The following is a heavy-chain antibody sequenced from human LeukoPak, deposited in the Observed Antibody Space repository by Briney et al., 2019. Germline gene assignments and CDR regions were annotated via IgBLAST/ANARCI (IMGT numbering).Heavy chain of an antibody. D-gene: IGHD6-6*01. CDR3: ARDRQLTTPYYFDY. CDR2: ISSSSSNI. Sequence: GGSLRLSCAASGFTFSSYGMHWVRQAPGKGLEWVSYISSSSSNIYYADSVKGRFTISRDNAKNSLYLQMNSLRAEDTAVYYCARDRQLTTPYYFDYWGQGTLVTVSS. CDR1: GFTFSSYG. J-gene: IGHJ4*02. V-gene: IGHV3-48*04.